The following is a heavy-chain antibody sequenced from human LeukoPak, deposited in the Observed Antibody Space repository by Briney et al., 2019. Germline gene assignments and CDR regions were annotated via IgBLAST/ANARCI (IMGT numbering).Heavy chain of an antibody. V-gene: IGHV3-74*01. CDR3: ARALYSSGWYDN. CDR1: GFTFSSYW. CDR2: INSDATST. D-gene: IGHD6-19*01. Sequence: GGSLRLSCAASGFTFSSYWMSWVRQAPGKGLVWVSRINSDATSTSYADSVRGRFTISRDNAKNTLYLQMNSLRAEDTAVYYCARALYSSGWYDNWGQGTLVTVSS. J-gene: IGHJ5*02.